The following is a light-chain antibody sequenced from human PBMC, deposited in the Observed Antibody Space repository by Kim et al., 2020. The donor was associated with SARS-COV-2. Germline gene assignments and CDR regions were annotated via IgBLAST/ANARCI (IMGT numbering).Light chain of an antibody. Sequence: SASVGDRVTITCRASQGMSDYLAWYQQRPGKVPKLLIYDASTLQSGVPSRFSGSGSGTDFPLTISSLQPEYVATYYCQQYNSAPYTFGQGTKLDI. CDR2: DAS. V-gene: IGKV1-27*01. J-gene: IGKJ2*01. CDR1: QGMSDY. CDR3: QQYNSAPYT.